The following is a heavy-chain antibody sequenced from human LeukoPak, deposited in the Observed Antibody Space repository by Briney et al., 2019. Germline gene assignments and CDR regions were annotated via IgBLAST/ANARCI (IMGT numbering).Heavy chain of an antibody. CDR1: GFTFDDYG. J-gene: IGHJ4*02. CDR3: ARGLRLAYCGGDCYPAGAHRGF. CDR2: INWNGGST. Sequence: LGGSLRLSCAASGFTFDDYGMSWVRQAPGKGLEWVSGINWNGGSTGYADSVKGRFTISRDNAKNSLYLQMNSLRAEDTAVYYCARGLRLAYCGGDCYPAGAHRGFWGQGTLVTVSS. D-gene: IGHD2-21*02. V-gene: IGHV3-20*04.